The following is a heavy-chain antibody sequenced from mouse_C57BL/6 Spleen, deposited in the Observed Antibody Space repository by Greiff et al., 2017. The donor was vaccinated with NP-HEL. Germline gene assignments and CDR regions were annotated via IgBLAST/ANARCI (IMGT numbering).Heavy chain of an antibody. D-gene: IGHD1-1*01. J-gene: IGHJ1*03. CDR2: INPNNGGT. CDR3: ARDYYGSSYWYFDV. Sequence: DVQLQESGPELVKPGASVKIPCKASGYTFTDYNMDWVKQSHGKSLEWIGDINPNNGGTIYNQKFKGKATLTVDKSSSTAYMELRSLTSEDTAVYYCARDYYGSSYWYFDVWGTGTTDTVSS. CDR1: GYTFTDYN. V-gene: IGHV1-18*01.